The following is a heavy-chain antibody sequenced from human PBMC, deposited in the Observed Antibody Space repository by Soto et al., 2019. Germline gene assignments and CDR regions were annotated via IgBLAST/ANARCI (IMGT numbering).Heavy chain of an antibody. J-gene: IGHJ6*02. V-gene: IGHV3-48*03. D-gene: IGHD1-26*01. CDR3: AREEWELPPKWGMDV. CDR1: GFTFSSYE. CDR2: ISSSGSTI. Sequence: GGSLRLSCAASGFTFSSYEMNWVRQAPGKGLEWVSYISSSGSTIYYADSVKGRFTISRDNAKNSLYLQMNSLRAEDTAVYYCAREEWELPPKWGMDVWGQGTTVTVSS.